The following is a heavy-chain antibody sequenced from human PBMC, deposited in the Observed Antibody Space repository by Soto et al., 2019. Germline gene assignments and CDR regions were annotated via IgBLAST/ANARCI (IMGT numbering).Heavy chain of an antibody. V-gene: IGHV1-69*02. D-gene: IGHD5-12*01. CDR3: ARAGLSGSEEGDY. CDR2: IIPILGIA. J-gene: IGHJ4*02. CDR1: GGTFSSYT. Sequence: GASVKVSCKASGGTFSSYTISWVRQAPGQGLEWMGRIIPILGIANYAQKFQGRVTITADKSTSTAYMELSSLRSEDTAVYYCARAGLSGSEEGDYWGQGTLVTVSS.